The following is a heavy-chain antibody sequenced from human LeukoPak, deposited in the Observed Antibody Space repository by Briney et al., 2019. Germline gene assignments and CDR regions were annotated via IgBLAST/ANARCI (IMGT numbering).Heavy chain of an antibody. Sequence: GGSLRLSCAASGFTFRTYNMNWVRQTPGKGLEWVSSISSSSSYIYYADSVKGRFTISRDNAKNSLYLQMNSLRAEDTAVYYCARGSRDCANGVCYAFDIWGQGTVVTVSS. J-gene: IGHJ3*02. D-gene: IGHD2-8*01. CDR1: GFTFRTYN. CDR2: ISSSSSYI. CDR3: ARGSRDCANGVCYAFDI. V-gene: IGHV3-21*01.